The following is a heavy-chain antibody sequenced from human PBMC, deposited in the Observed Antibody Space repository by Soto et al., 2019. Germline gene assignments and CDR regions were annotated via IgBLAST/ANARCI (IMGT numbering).Heavy chain of an antibody. Sequence: PGGSLRLSCAASGFTVSSNYMSWVRQAPGKGLEWVSVIYSGGSTYYADSVKGRFTISRHNSKNTLYLQMNSLRAEDTAVYYCARGSGYCSGGSCCFVDAFDIWGQGTMVTVSS. CDR1: GFTVSSNY. CDR2: IYSGGST. V-gene: IGHV3-53*04. CDR3: ARGSGYCSGGSCCFVDAFDI. D-gene: IGHD2-15*01. J-gene: IGHJ3*02.